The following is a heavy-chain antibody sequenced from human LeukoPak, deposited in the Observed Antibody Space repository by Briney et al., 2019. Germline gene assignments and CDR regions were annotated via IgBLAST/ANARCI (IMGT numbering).Heavy chain of an antibody. D-gene: IGHD3-10*01. CDR3: ARRLGLGFGEYSNNWFDP. CDR1: GFTFTTYG. Sequence: AGGSLRLSCSASGFTFTTYGMNWVRQAPGKGLEWVSGIGGSGTRTYYADSVKGRFTIARDNSKNTLYLQMNSLRAEDTAVYYCARRLGLGFGEYSNNWFDPWGQGTLVTVSS. CDR2: IGGSGTRT. J-gene: IGHJ5*02. V-gene: IGHV3-23*01.